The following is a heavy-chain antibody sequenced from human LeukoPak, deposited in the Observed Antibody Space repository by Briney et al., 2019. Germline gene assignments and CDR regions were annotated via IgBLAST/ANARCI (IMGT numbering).Heavy chain of an antibody. J-gene: IGHJ4*02. CDR2: ISNDGTNT. CDR3: ARAPQYYYGSGSYYPYFDS. Sequence: GRSLRPSCAASRFTFIIYTMHWVRQGPGKGLEWVAVISNDGTNTYYADSVKGRFTISRDNSKNTLYLQMNSLRPDDTALYYCARAPQYYYGSGSYYPYFDSWGQGTLVTVSS. CDR1: RFTFIIYT. V-gene: IGHV3-30*04. D-gene: IGHD3-10*01.